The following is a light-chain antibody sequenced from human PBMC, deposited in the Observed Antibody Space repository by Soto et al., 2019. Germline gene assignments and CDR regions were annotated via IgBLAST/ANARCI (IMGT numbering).Light chain of an antibody. J-gene: IGKJ4*01. V-gene: IGKV2-28*01. CDR2: WGS. CDR1: QSLLHSNGYNY. Sequence: DIVMTQSPLSLPVTPGEPASISCRSSQSLLHSNGYNYLDWYLQKPGQSPQLLIHWGSNRASRVPDRVSGSGLGTYFTLKISRVEAEDVGFYYCMQSLQTPFTFGGGTKVEIK. CDR3: MQSLQTPFT.